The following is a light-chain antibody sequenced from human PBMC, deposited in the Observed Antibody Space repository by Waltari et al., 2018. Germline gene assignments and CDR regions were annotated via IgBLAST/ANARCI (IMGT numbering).Light chain of an antibody. CDR3: QARDNNIVL. J-gene: IGLJ2*01. CDR1: NLGDKY. V-gene: IGLV3-1*01. CDR2: QDS. Sequence: SYELNQPPSVSVSPGQTATIPCSGDNLGDKYVCWYQQRPGQSPVLVMYQDSRWPSGIPERFSGSNSGNTATLTISGTQALDEADYYCQARDNNIVLFGGGTKLTVL.